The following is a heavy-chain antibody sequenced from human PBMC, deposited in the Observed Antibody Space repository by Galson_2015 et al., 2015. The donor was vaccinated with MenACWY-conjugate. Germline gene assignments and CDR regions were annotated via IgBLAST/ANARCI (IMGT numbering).Heavy chain of an antibody. J-gene: IGHJ4*02. CDR3: ARGGDRPLDY. CDR1: SYW. Sequence: SYWMHWVRQAPGQWLVWVSRIDSDGSTTRYADSVKGRFTISRDNAKNTLYLQMNSLRAEDTAVYYCARGGDRPLDYWGQGTLVTVSS. CDR2: IDSDGSTT. D-gene: IGHD3-16*01. V-gene: IGHV3-74*01.